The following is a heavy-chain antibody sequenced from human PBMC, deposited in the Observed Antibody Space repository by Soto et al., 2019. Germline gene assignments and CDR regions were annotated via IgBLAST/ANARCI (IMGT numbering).Heavy chain of an antibody. CDR1: GGSISSGGYY. V-gene: IGHV4-31*03. CDR2: IYYSGST. J-gene: IGHJ5*02. CDR3: ARVVVVAARVDWFDP. D-gene: IGHD2-15*01. Sequence: PSEILSLTSTVSGGSISSGGYYWSWIRQQPGKGLEWIGYIYYSGSTYYNPSLKSRVTISVDTSKNQFSLKLSSVTAADTAVYYCARVVVVAARVDWFDPWGQGTLVTVSS.